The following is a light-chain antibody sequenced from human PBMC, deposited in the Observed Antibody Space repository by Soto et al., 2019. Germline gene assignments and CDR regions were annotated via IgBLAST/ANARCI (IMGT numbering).Light chain of an antibody. Sequence: QSALTQPASVSGSPGQSITISCTGSSSDVGVYKYVSWYQQHPGKAPRLMIYEVSNRPSGVSNRFSGSKSGNTASLTISGLQAEDEADYYCSSYTSSSTLGVFGTGTKLTVL. CDR1: SSDVGVYKY. CDR3: SSYTSSSTLGV. J-gene: IGLJ1*01. CDR2: EVS. V-gene: IGLV2-14*01.